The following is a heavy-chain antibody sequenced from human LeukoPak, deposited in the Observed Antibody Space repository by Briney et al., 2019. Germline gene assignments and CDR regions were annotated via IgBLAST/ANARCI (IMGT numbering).Heavy chain of an antibody. D-gene: IGHD2/OR15-2a*01. Sequence: ASVKVSCKASGYTFTSYGISWVRQAPGQGLEWMGWISAYNGNTNYAQKLQGRVTMTTDTSTSTAYMELTTLGSDDTVVYFCAREPPESYYFDYWGQGTLVTVSS. V-gene: IGHV1-18*01. CDR2: ISAYNGNT. CDR1: GYTFTSYG. CDR3: AREPPESYYFDY. J-gene: IGHJ4*02.